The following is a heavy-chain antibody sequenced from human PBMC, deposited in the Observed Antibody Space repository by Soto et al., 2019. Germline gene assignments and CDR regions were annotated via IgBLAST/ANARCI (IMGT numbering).Heavy chain of an antibody. D-gene: IGHD6-19*01. CDR1: GGSINRSSYF. CDR3: ARHYSSGSRNWFDP. CDR2: IYYSGST. V-gene: IGHV4-39*01. J-gene: IGHJ5*02. Sequence: PSETLSLTCIVSGGSINRSSYFWVWVRQPPGKGLEWIGSIYYSGSTYYNPSLRSRVTISVDTSKNQFSLKLSSVTAADTAVFYCARHYSSGSRNWFDPWGQGTRVTVSS.